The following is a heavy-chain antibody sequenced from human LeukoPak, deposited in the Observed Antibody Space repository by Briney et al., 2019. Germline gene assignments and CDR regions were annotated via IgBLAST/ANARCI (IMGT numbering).Heavy chain of an antibody. Sequence: QSGGSLRLSCAASGVTLSPYGMHWVRQAPGKGLEWVSYISSSSSTIYYADSVKGRFTISRDNAKNSLYLQMNSLRDEDTAVYYCAREGSSLPGIAVAGDYWGQGTLVTVSS. V-gene: IGHV3-48*02. J-gene: IGHJ4*02. CDR3: AREGSSLPGIAVAGDY. CDR2: ISSSSSTI. D-gene: IGHD6-19*01. CDR1: GVTLSPYG.